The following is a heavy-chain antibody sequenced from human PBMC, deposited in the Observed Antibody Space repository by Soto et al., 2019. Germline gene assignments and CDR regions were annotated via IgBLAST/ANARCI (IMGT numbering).Heavy chain of an antibody. CDR2: LIPIYDAP. CDR3: ARVRDPHLDHYGLDV. J-gene: IGHJ6*02. V-gene: IGHV1-69*06. CDR1: GFPFNVYG. Sequence: SVKVSCKTSGFPFNVYGINWVRQAPGQGLEWMGGLIPIYDAPNYAQKVQDRVTITADKSTTTVYLELSSLTSEDTAVYLCARVRDPHLDHYGLDVWGQGTTVTVSS.